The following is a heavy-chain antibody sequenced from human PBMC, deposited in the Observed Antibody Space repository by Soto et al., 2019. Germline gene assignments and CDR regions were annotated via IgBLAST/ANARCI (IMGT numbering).Heavy chain of an antibody. J-gene: IGHJ4*02. CDR1: VGTFSSYA. V-gene: IGHV1-69*12. Sequence: QVQLVQSGAEVKKPGSSVKVSCKASVGTFSSYALSWVRQAPGQGLEWMGGIIPMSGATNYAQKFQGRVTFTADESTNTAYLELTSLRSEDTAVYYCARGGPENDYWGQGTRVTVSS. CDR3: ARGGPENDY. CDR2: IIPMSGAT. D-gene: IGHD1-26*01.